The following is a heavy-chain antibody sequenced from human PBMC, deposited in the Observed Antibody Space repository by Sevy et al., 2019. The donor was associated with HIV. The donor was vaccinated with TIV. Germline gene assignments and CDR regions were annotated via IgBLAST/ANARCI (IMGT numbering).Heavy chain of an antibody. CDR1: GFTFGDYC. D-gene: IGHD6-13*01. CDR3: TRWKAAQSIFDY. Sequence: GGSLRLSCTASGFTFGDYCMSWVRQAPGKGLEWVAFLKSDVYGRTDDHAASVRGRFVISRDDAKTIAYLQMNNLKTEDTGVYYCTRWKAAQSIFDYWGQGALVTVSS. V-gene: IGHV3-49*04. CDR2: LKSDVYGRTD. J-gene: IGHJ4*02.